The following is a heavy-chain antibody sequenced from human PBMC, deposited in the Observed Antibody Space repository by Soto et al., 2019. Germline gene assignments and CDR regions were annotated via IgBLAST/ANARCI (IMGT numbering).Heavy chain of an antibody. CDR3: ARVRDYGDPYYFDY. V-gene: IGHV1-8*02. CDR2: MNPNSGNT. CDR1: GGTFSSYA. Sequence: ASVKVSCKASGGTFSSYAISWVRQATGQGLEWMGWMNPNSGNTGYAQKFQGRVTMTRNTSISTAYMELSSLRSEDTAVYYCARVRDYGDPYYFDYWGQGTLVTVSS. D-gene: IGHD4-17*01. J-gene: IGHJ4*02.